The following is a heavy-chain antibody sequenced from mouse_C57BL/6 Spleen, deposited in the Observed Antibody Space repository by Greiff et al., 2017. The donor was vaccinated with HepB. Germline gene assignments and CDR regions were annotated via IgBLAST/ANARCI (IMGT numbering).Heavy chain of an antibody. J-gene: IGHJ4*01. D-gene: IGHD5-1*01. CDR3: ASTYEDAMDY. V-gene: IGHV1-18*01. CDR2: INPNNGGT. CDR1: GYTFTDYN. Sequence: EVQLQQSGPELVKPGASVKIPCKASGYTFTDYNMDWVKQSPGKSLEWIGDINPNNGGTIYNQKFKGKATLTVDKSSSTAYMELRSLTSEDTAVYYCASTYEDAMDYWGQGTSVTVSS.